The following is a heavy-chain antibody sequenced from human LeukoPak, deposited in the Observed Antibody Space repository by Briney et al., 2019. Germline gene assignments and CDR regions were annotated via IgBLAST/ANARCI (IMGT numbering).Heavy chain of an antibody. CDR3: AREGYYDSSGYNWFDP. CDR2: INHSENT. CDR1: GGSFSGYY. V-gene: IGHV4-34*01. J-gene: IGHJ5*02. D-gene: IGHD3-22*01. Sequence: SETLSLTCAVYGGSFSGYYWSWIRQPPGKGLEWIGEINHSENTNYNPSLKSRVTISVDRSKNQFSLRLTSVTAADTAVYYCAREGYYDSSGYNWFDPWGQGTLVTVSS.